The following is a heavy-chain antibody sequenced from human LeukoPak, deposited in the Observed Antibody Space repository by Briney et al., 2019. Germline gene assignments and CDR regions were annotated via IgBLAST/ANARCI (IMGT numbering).Heavy chain of an antibody. D-gene: IGHD3-10*01. V-gene: IGHV3-23*01. CDR2: ISGSGGST. Sequence: GGSLRLSCAASGFTFSSYGMSGVRQAPGKGLEWVSAISGSGGSTHYADSVKGRFTISRDISKNTLYLQMNSLRAEDTAVYYCAKVSSGSRSYYFDYWGQGTLVTVSS. J-gene: IGHJ4*02. CDR3: AKVSSGSRSYYFDY. CDR1: GFTFSSYG.